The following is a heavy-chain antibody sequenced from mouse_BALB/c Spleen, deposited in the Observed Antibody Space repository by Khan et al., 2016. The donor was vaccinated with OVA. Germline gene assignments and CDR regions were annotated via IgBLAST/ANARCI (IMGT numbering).Heavy chain of an antibody. CDR1: GFNIKDYY. J-gene: IGHJ3*01. CDR2: IDPENGET. Sequence: VRLQQSGAELVRPGALVTLSCKASGFNIKDYYLHWVKQRPEQGLEWIGWIDPENGETVYDPKFQDKASITADTSSNIAYLQFSSLTSEDAAVYYCARSGYFAWFAYWGQGTLVTVSA. CDR3: ARSGYFAWFAY. V-gene: IGHV14-1*02.